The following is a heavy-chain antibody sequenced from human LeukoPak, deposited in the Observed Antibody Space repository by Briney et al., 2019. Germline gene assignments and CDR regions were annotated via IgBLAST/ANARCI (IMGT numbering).Heavy chain of an antibody. D-gene: IGHD2-15*01. CDR3: ARAQSSWLNYYYYYYMDV. CDR2: IRYDGSNK. V-gene: IGHV3-30*02. CDR1: GFTVSRNY. J-gene: IGHJ6*03. Sequence: PGGSLRLSCAASGFTVSRNYMSWVRQAPGKGLEWVAFIRYDGSNKYYADSVKGRFTISRDNYKNPLYLQMNSLRSEDTAVYYCARAQSSWLNYYYYYYMDVWGKGTTVTVSS.